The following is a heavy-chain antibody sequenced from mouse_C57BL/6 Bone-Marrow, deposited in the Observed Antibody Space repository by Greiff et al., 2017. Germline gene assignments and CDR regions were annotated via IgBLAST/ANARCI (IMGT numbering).Heavy chain of an antibody. CDR3: ANYYGSSYFDV. D-gene: IGHD1-1*01. Sequence: VQLQQPGAELVMPGASVKLSCKASGYTFTSYWMHWVKQRPGQGLEWIGEILPGSGSTNYNEKFKGKATFTADTSSNTAYMQLSSLTTEDSAIYYCANYYGSSYFDVWGTGTTVTVSS. CDR1: GYTFTSYW. J-gene: IGHJ1*03. V-gene: IGHV1-9*01. CDR2: ILPGSGST.